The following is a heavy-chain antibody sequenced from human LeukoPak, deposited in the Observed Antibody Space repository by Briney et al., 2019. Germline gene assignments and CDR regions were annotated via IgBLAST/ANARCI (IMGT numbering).Heavy chain of an antibody. CDR2: ISSRSRTI. CDR1: GFTFSSYS. D-gene: IGHD3-10*01. CDR3: ARESGSGSVFDY. J-gene: IGHJ4*02. V-gene: IGHV3-48*01. Sequence: GGSLRLSCAASGFTFSSYSMNWVRQAPGKGLEWVSYISSRSRTIYYADSVKGRFTISRDNAKNSLYLQMNSLSAEDTAVYYCARESGSGSVFDYWGQGTLVTVSS.